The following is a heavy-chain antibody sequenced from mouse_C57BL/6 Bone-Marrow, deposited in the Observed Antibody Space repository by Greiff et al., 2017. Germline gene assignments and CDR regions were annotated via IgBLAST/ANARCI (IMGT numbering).Heavy chain of an antibody. Sequence: EVQLQQSGAELVRPGASVKLSCTASGFNIKDDYMHWVKQRPEQGLEWIGWIDPENGDTEYASKFQGKATITADTSSNTAYLQRSSLTSEDTAVYYCTTPAWFAYWGQGTLVTVSA. CDR3: TTPAWFAY. CDR2: IDPENGDT. CDR1: GFNIKDDY. V-gene: IGHV14-4*01. J-gene: IGHJ3*01.